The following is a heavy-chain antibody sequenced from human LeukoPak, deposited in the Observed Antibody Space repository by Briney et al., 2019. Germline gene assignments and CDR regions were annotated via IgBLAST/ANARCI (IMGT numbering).Heavy chain of an antibody. J-gene: IGHJ4*02. CDR3: ARDYCSSTSCLFDY. D-gene: IGHD2-2*01. CDR1: GYTLSSYG. Sequence: ASVKVPCKAFGYTLSSYGISWLRQAPGQGLEWMGRINPNSGDTNYAQKFQGRVAMTRDTSISTAFMELTRLRSDDTAVYYCARDYCSSTSCLFDYWGQGTLVTVSS. V-gene: IGHV1-2*06. CDR2: INPNSGDT.